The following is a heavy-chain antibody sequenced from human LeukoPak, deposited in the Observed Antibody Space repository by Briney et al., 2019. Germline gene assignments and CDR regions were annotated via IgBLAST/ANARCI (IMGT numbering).Heavy chain of an antibody. CDR3: ARGYYDILTGYLYYYYYYMDV. CDR2: IYCSGST. V-gene: IGHV4-59*01. CDR1: GGSISSYY. D-gene: IGHD3-9*01. J-gene: IGHJ6*03. Sequence: SGTLSLTCTVSGGSISSYYWSWIRQPPGKGLEWIGYIYCSGSTNYNPSLKSRVTISVDTSKNQFSLKLSSVTAADTAVYYCARGYYDILTGYLYYYYYYMDVWGKGTTVTVSS.